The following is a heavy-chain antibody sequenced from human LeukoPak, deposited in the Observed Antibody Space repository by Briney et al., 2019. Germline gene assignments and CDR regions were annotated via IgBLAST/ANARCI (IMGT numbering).Heavy chain of an antibody. D-gene: IGHD6-19*01. CDR3: ASLASPGIAVAALSG. CDR2: IIPIFGTA. V-gene: IGHV1-69*13. CDR1: GGTFSSYA. J-gene: IGHJ4*02. Sequence: PLASVKVSCKASGGTFSSYAISWVRQAPGQGLEWMGGIIPIFGTANYAQKFQGRVTITADESTSTAYMELSSLRSEDTAVYYCASLASPGIAVAALSGWGQGTLVTVSS.